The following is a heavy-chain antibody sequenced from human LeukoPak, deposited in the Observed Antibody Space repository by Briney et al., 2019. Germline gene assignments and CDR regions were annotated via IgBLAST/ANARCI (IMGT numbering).Heavy chain of an antibody. CDR1: GGSISSYY. D-gene: IGHD2-15*01. J-gene: IGHJ4*02. CDR2: INRSGST. CDR3: ARGGPRYCSGGSCYFGY. Sequence: SETLSLTCTVSGGSISSYYWSWIRQPPGKGLEWIGEINRSGSTNYNPPLKSRVTISVDTSKNQFSLKLSSVTAADTAVYYCARGGPRYCSGGSCYFGYWGQGTLVTVSS. V-gene: IGHV4-34*01.